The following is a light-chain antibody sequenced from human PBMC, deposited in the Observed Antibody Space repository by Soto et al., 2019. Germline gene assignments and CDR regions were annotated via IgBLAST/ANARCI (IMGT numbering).Light chain of an antibody. V-gene: IGLV2-14*01. CDR3: SSYTTSSYVV. Sequence: QSVLTQPASVSGSPGQSITISCNGTSSDVGTYNYVSWYQHLPGKAPKLMIYEVSNRPSGVSNRFSGSKSGNTASLTISGLQAEDEADYYCSSYTTSSYVVFGGGPKLTVL. CDR2: EVS. CDR1: SSDVGTYNY. J-gene: IGLJ2*01.